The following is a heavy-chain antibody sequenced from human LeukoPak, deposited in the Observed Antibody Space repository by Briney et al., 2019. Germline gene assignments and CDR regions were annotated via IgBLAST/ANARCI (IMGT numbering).Heavy chain of an antibody. CDR3: ARDLYYFRWFDP. CDR2: INHSGST. D-gene: IGHD3-16*01. CDR1: GGSFSGYY. Sequence: PSETLSLTCAVYGGSFSGYYWSWIRQPPGKGLEWIGEINHSGSTNYNPSLKSRVTISVDTSKNQFSLKLSSVTAADTAVYYCARDLYYFRWFDPWGQGTLVTVSS. J-gene: IGHJ5*02. V-gene: IGHV4-34*01.